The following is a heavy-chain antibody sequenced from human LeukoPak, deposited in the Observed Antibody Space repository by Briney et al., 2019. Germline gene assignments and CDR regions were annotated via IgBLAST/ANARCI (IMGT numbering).Heavy chain of an antibody. Sequence: SVKVSCKASGGTFSSYAISWVRQAPGQGLEWMGGIIPIFGTANYAQKFQGRVTMTRNTSISTAYMELSSLRSEDTAVYYCARTTYGDYQKADYWGQGTLVTVSS. CDR3: ARTTYGDYQKADY. V-gene: IGHV1-69*05. J-gene: IGHJ4*02. D-gene: IGHD4-17*01. CDR2: IIPIFGTA. CDR1: GGTFSSYA.